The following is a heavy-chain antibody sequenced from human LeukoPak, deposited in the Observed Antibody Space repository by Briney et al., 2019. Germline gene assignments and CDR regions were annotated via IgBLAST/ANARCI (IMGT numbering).Heavy chain of an antibody. J-gene: IGHJ2*01. CDR1: GGSISSYY. Sequence: SETLSLTCTVSGGSISSYYWSWIRQPPGKGLEWIGYIYYSGSTNYNPSLKSRVTISVDTSKNQFSLKLSSVTAADTAVYYCARGYCTNGVCSRYFDLWGRGTLVTVSS. CDR2: IYYSGST. D-gene: IGHD2-8*01. V-gene: IGHV4-59*01. CDR3: ARGYCTNGVCSRYFDL.